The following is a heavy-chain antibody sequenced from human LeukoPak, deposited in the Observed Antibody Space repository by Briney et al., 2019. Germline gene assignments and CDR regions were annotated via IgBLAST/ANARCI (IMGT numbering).Heavy chain of an antibody. CDR1: GYTFTSYG. D-gene: IGHD1/OR15-1a*01. CDR2: ISAYNGNT. Sequence: GASVKVSCKASGYTFTSYGISWVRQAPGQGLEWMGWISAYNGNTNYAQKLQGRVTMTTDTSTSTAYMELRSLRSDDTAVYYCAREYNWNNNYYYYGMDVWGQGTTVTVSS. J-gene: IGHJ6*02. CDR3: AREYNWNNNYYYYGMDV. V-gene: IGHV1-18*01.